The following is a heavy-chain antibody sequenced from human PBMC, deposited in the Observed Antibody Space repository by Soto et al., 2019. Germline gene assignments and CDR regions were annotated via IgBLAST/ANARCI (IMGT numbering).Heavy chain of an antibody. CDR1: GYTFTSYG. Sequence: GASVKVSCKASGYTFTSYGISWVRQAPGQGLEWMGWISAYNGNTNYAQKLQGRVTMTTDTSTSTAYMELRSLRSDDTAVYYCARDTKWELLRGDEYFQHWGQGTLVTVSS. V-gene: IGHV1-18*01. CDR2: ISAYNGNT. D-gene: IGHD1-26*01. CDR3: ARDTKWELLRGDEYFQH. J-gene: IGHJ1*01.